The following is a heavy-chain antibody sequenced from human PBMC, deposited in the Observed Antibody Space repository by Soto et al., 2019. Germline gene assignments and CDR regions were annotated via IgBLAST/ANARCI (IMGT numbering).Heavy chain of an antibody. CDR1: GFTFSSYI. V-gene: IGHV3-21*01. D-gene: IGHD3-16*02. J-gene: IGHJ5*01. CDR2: ISSSSSYI. Sequence: SGGSLRLSCAASGFTFSSYIMNWVRQAPGKGLEWVSSISSSSSYIYYADSVKGRFTISRDNAKNSLYLQMNSLRAEDTAVYYCARVLNYDHVWGIYPLNWFDSWGQGTLFTVSS. CDR3: ARVLNYDHVWGIYPLNWFDS.